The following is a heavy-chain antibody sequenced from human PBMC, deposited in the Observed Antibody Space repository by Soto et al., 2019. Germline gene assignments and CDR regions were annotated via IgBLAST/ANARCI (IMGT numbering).Heavy chain of an antibody. V-gene: IGHV1-69*13. Sequence: ASVNVSCKASGGTFSSYSISWGRLAPGQGLECMGGIIPIFGTANYAQKFQGRVTITADESTSTAYMELSSLRSEDTAVYYCARDRRVTSGLWYFDYWGQGTLVTISS. CDR1: GGTFSSYS. CDR2: IIPIFGTA. D-gene: IGHD4-4*01. CDR3: ARDRRVTSGLWYFDY. J-gene: IGHJ4*02.